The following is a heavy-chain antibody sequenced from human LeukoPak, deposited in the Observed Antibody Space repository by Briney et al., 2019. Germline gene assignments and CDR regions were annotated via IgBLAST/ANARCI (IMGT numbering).Heavy chain of an antibody. CDR3: ARGGYSYGYVPMSDY. D-gene: IGHD5-18*01. CDR1: GLTFENVW. V-gene: IGHV3-11*01. CDR2: ICSSGSTI. J-gene: IGHJ4*02. Sequence: GGSLRLSCVVSGLTFENVWMNWVRQAPGKGLEWVSYICSSGSTIYYADSVKGRFTISRDNAKNSLYLQMNSLRAEDTAVYYCARGGYSYGYVPMSDYWGQGTLVTVSS.